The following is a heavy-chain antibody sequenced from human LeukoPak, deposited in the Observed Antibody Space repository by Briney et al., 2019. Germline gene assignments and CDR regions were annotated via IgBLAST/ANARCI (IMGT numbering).Heavy chain of an antibody. V-gene: IGHV3-23*01. Sequence: GGSLRLSCAASGFTFSNYAVSWVRQAPGKGLEWVSSISVSGGSTYSADSVKGRFTISRDNSKNTLYLQMNSLRAEDTALYYCAKDRSCTNDICHGDFDYWGQGTLVTVSS. D-gene: IGHD2-8*01. CDR3: AKDRSCTNDICHGDFDY. CDR1: GFTFSNYA. J-gene: IGHJ4*02. CDR2: ISVSGGST.